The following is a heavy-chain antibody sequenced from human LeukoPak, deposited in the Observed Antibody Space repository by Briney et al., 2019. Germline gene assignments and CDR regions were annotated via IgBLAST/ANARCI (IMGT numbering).Heavy chain of an antibody. CDR3: SKGVLASGGLFVY. V-gene: IGHV6-1*01. CDR1: VEGVSRNRAA. D-gene: IGHD3-3*02. Sequence: SQTLSLTCAISVEGVSRNRAAWVWIRQSPSRGLEWLGRTYYRSKWYNDYAVSVKSRITMNPDTSKNQFSLQLNSVTPEDTAMYVRSKGVLASGGLFVYWPQGTLVTVSS. J-gene: IGHJ4*02. CDR2: TYYRSKWYN.